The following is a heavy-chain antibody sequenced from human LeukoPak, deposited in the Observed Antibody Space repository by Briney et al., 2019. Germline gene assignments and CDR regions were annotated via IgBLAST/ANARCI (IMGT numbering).Heavy chain of an antibody. D-gene: IGHD4-17*01. CDR2: IRYDGSNK. V-gene: IGHV3-30*02. Sequence: GGSLRLSCAASGFTFRSYGMHWVRQAPGKGLEWVTFIRYDGSNKYYTDSVKGRFTISRDNSKNTLYLQMNSLRTEDTAVYYCAREYRYGDYQRDAFDIWGQGTMVTVSS. CDR3: AREYRYGDYQRDAFDI. J-gene: IGHJ3*02. CDR1: GFTFRSYG.